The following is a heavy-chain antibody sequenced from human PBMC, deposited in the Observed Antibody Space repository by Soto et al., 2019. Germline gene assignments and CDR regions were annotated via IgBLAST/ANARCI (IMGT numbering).Heavy chain of an antibody. CDR2: INPSGGST. D-gene: IGHD2-15*01. V-gene: IGHV1-46*01. CDR1: GYTFASYY. Sequence: ETSVKVSCKASGYTFASYYRHWVRQAPGQGLEWMGIINPSGGSTSYAQKFQGRVTMTRDTSTSTVYMELSSLRSEDTAVYYCARAFVVLRGAMGYYMDVWGKGTTVTVSS. J-gene: IGHJ6*03. CDR3: ARAFVVLRGAMGYYMDV.